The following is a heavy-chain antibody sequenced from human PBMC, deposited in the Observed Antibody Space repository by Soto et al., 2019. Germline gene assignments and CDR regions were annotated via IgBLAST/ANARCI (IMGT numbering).Heavy chain of an antibody. CDR2: INTGGSA. Sequence: PGGSLRLSCAASGFTFNNYAMNWVRQPPGKGLEWVSTINTGGSAFYADSVKGHFTISRDNSKNTLYLQMNSLRAEDTAVYYCAREFRSTVTTEAGYYYYGMDVWGQGTTVTVSS. D-gene: IGHD4-17*01. CDR1: GFTFNNYA. CDR3: AREFRSTVTTEAGYYYYGMDV. V-gene: IGHV3-23*01. J-gene: IGHJ6*02.